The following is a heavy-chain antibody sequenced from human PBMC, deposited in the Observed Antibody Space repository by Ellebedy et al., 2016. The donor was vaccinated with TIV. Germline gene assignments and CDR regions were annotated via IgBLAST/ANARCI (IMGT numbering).Heavy chain of an antibody. CDR2: ISSDGRNT. CDR1: GFTFRSYG. Sequence: GESLKISCAASGFTFRSYGMLWVRQAPGKGLEWVAIISSDGRNTDYADFVRGRFTISRDNSKNTLYLQMNSLRSEDTAVYYCAKRGNGWYEFDYWGQGTPVTASS. V-gene: IGHV3-30*18. J-gene: IGHJ4*02. D-gene: IGHD6-19*01. CDR3: AKRGNGWYEFDY.